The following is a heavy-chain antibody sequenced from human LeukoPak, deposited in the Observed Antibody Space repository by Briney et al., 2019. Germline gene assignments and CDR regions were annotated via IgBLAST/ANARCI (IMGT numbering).Heavy chain of an antibody. V-gene: IGHV4-34*01. J-gene: IGHJ4*02. D-gene: IGHD3-22*01. CDR2: IKHSGST. Sequence: SETLSLTCAVYGGSFSGYYWSWIRQPPGKGLEWIGEIKHSGSTNYNPSLKSRVTISVDTSKNQFSLKLSSVTAADTAVYYCALAPQGGYYGDYWGQGTLVTVSS. CDR1: GGSFSGYY. CDR3: ALAPQGGYYGDY.